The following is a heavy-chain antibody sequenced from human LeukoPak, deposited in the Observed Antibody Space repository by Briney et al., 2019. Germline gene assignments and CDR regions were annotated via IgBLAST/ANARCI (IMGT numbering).Heavy chain of an antibody. V-gene: IGHV3-21*01. D-gene: IGHD6-19*01. J-gene: IGHJ4*02. CDR1: GFTFSYYS. CDR2: ISSSSGYI. Sequence: PGGSLRLSCAASGFTFSYYSMNWVRQAPGKGLEWVSSISSSSGYISYADSVKGRFTISRDNAKNSLYLQMNSLRAEDTAVYYCARTPGYSSGRYYFDYWGRGTLVTVSS. CDR3: ARTPGYSSGRYYFDY.